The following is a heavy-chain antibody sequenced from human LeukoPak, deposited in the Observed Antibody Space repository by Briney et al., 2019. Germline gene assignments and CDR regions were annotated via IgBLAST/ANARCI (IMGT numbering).Heavy chain of an antibody. D-gene: IGHD4-17*01. CDR2: IYYSGNT. Sequence: SETLSLTCAVSGDSVSSSSYYWSWIRQPPGKGLEWIGYIYYSGNTNYNPSLKSRVTISIDTSKNQFSLKLSSVTAADTAMYYCARSLFWGDYPYYFDYWGQGTLVTVSS. CDR1: GDSVSSSSYY. CDR3: ARSLFWGDYPYYFDY. J-gene: IGHJ4*02. V-gene: IGHV4-61*01.